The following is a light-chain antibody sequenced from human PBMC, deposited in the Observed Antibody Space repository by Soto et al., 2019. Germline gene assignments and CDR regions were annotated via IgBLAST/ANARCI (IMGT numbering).Light chain of an antibody. CDR2: DAY. V-gene: IGKV3-11*01. CDR3: QKRHMWPIK. Sequence: EVVFTQSPVTLSLSPGERATLSCRASQSFRGLLVWYQQKPGQAPRLLIYDAYNRATGIPPRFSGSGSGTDFTLTISSLEPEDSAVYYCQKRHMWPIKFGQGTRLEIK. CDR1: QSFRGL. J-gene: IGKJ5*01.